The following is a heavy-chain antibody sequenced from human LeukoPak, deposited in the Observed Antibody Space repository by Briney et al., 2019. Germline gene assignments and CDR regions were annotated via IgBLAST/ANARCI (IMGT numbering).Heavy chain of an antibody. V-gene: IGHV3-7*05. CDR1: RFTFSSYW. CDR2: IKRDGSEK. Sequence: GGSLRLSCAASRFTFSSYWMSWVRQAPGKGLEWVANIKRDGSEKYYVDSVKGRFTIPRDNAENSLYLQMNSLRAEDTAVYYCARARDYGSGKANAFDIWGQGTMVTVSS. D-gene: IGHD3-10*01. CDR3: ARARDYGSGKANAFDI. J-gene: IGHJ3*02.